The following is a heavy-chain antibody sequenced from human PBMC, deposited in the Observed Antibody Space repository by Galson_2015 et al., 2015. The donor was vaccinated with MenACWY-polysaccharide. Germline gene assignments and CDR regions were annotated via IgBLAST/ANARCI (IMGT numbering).Heavy chain of an antibody. CDR2: IHPNSGGT. Sequence: SVKVSCKASGYTFINYYIYWVRQAPGQGLEWMGRIHPNSGGTKYAQKFQGGVTMTRDTSTSTAYMELSSLKSDDTAVYYCARNRGYDSELDYWGQGTLVTVSS. D-gene: IGHD5-12*01. J-gene: IGHJ4*02. CDR3: ARNRGYDSELDY. V-gene: IGHV1-2*06. CDR1: GYTFINYY.